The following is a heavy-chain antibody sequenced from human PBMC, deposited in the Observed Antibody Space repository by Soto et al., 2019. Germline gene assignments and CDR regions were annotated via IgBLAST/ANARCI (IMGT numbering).Heavy chain of an antibody. CDR3: ARSQGGSSSLDIYYYYYYGMDV. CDR1: GGTFSSYA. J-gene: IGHJ6*02. CDR2: IIPIFGTA. V-gene: IGHV1-69*01. Sequence: QVQLVQSGAAVKKPGSSVKVSCKAPGGTFSSYAISWVRQAPGQGLEWMGGIIPIFGTAKYAQKFQGRVTITAVESTSTGYMELSSRRSEDTAVYYCARSQGGSSSLDIYYYYYYGMDVWGQGTTVTVSS. D-gene: IGHD2-15*01.